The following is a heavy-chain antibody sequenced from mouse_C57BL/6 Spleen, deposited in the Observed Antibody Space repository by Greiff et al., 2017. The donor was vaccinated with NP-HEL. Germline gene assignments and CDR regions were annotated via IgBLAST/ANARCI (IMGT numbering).Heavy chain of an antibody. D-gene: IGHD1-1*01. V-gene: IGHV1-54*01. CDR2: INPGSGGT. CDR3: ARAHYYGSSLYWYFDV. CDR1: GYAFTNYL. J-gene: IGHJ1*03. Sequence: VQGVESGAELVRPGTSVKVSCKASGYAFTNYLIEWVKQRPGQGLEWIGVINPGSGGTNYNEKFKGKATLTADKSSSTAYMQLSSLTSEDSAVYFCARAHYYGSSLYWYFDVWGTGTTVTVSS.